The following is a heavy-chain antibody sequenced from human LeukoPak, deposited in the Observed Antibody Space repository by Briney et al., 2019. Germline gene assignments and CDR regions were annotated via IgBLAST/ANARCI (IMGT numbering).Heavy chain of an antibody. CDR1: GGSFSGYY. J-gene: IGHJ4*02. V-gene: IGHV4-34*01. CDR3: ARADMVRHSGYDY. Sequence: SETLSLTCAVYGGSFSGYYWSWIRQPPGKGLEWIGEINHSGSTNYNPSLKSRVTISVDTSKNQFSLKLSSVTAADTAVYYCARADMVRHSGYDYWGQGTLVTVSS. CDR2: INHSGST. D-gene: IGHD3-10*01.